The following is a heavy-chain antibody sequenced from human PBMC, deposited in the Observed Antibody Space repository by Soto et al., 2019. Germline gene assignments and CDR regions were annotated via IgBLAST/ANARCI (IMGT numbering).Heavy chain of an antibody. V-gene: IGHV4-34*01. D-gene: IGHD6-13*01. CDR2: INHRGST. J-gene: IGHJ4*02. CDR1: GGSFSGYY. CDR3: AREGSTIAAAGKLTPFDY. Sequence: PSETLSLTCAVYGGSFSGYYWSWIRQPPGKGLEWIGEINHRGSTNYNPSLKSRVTKSEDTYKNQISQKLNSVTAADTAVYYCAREGSTIAAAGKLTPFDYWGQGTLVTVS.